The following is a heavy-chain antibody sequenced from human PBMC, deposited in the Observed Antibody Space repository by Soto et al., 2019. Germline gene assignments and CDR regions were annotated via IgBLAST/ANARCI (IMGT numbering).Heavy chain of an antibody. CDR1: GGSISGSY. Sequence: SETLSLTCTVSGGSISGSYCSWIRQPPGKGLKWIGYIYYSGSTNYNPSLKSRVTISVDTSKNQFSLKLTSVTAADTAVYYCARNYCSSTNCRFDYWGQGALVTVSS. V-gene: IGHV4-59*01. CDR2: IYYSGST. J-gene: IGHJ4*02. D-gene: IGHD2-2*01. CDR3: ARNYCSSTNCRFDY.